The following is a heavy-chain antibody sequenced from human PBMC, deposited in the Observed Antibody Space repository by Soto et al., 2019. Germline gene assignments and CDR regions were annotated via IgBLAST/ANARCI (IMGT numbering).Heavy chain of an antibody. CDR1: GGSFSGYY. Sequence: QVQLQQWGAGLLKPSETLSLTCAVYGGSFSGYYWSWIRQPPGKGLEWIGEINHSGSTNYNPSLKSRVTISVDTSKNQFSLKLSSVTAADTAVYYCARARAVVAASYFDYWGQGTLVTVSS. V-gene: IGHV4-34*01. J-gene: IGHJ4*02. CDR3: ARARAVVAASYFDY. CDR2: INHSGST. D-gene: IGHD2-15*01.